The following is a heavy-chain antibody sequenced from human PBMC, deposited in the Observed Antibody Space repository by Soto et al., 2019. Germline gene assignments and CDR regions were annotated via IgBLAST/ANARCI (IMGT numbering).Heavy chain of an antibody. Sequence: ASVKVSCKASGYSFISYGISWVRQAPGQGLEWMGWISAYNGNTNYAQKLQGRVTMTTDTSTSTAFMELRSLRSDDTAVYYCAKDAIAAPGVFDYWGQGTLVTVS. D-gene: IGHD6-13*01. CDR2: ISAYNGNT. V-gene: IGHV1-18*01. CDR3: AKDAIAAPGVFDY. CDR1: GYSFISYG. J-gene: IGHJ4*02.